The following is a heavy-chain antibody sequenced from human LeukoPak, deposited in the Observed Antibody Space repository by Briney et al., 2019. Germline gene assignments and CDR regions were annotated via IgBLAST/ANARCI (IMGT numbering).Heavy chain of an antibody. D-gene: IGHD4-17*01. V-gene: IGHV3-30*02. CDR1: GFTVSSYG. Sequence: GGSLRLSCAASGFTVSSYGMHWVRQAPGKGLEWVAFIRYDGSNKYYADSVKGRFTISRDNSKNTLYLQMNSLRAEDTAVYYCARDMTTVTSVYYYYYYMDVWGKGTTVTVSS. CDR2: IRYDGSNK. J-gene: IGHJ6*03. CDR3: ARDMTTVTSVYYYYYYMDV.